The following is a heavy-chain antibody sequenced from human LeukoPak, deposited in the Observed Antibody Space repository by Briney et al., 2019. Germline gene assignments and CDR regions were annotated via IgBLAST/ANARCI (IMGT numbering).Heavy chain of an antibody. J-gene: IGHJ4*02. CDR3: ARGSVLLWFGESFDY. V-gene: IGHV4-4*07. D-gene: IGHD3-10*01. CDR2: IYTSGST. CDR1: GGSISSYY. Sequence: SETLSLTCTVSGGSISSYYWSWIRQPAGKGLEWIGGIYTSGSTYYNPSLKSRVTISVDTSKNQFSLKLSSVTAADTAVYYCARGSVLLWFGESFDYWGQGTLVTVSS.